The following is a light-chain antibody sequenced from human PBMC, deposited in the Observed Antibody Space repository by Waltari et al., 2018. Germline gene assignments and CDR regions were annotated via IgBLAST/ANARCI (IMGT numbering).Light chain of an antibody. CDR2: GAS. V-gene: IGKV3-20*01. CDR3: QQYSSSPLT. CDR1: QRVSSNY. Sequence: EIVLTQSPGILSFSPGERATLSCRASQRVSSNYLACYHQNPGQAPRLLIYGASSRAPGIPDRFSGSGSGTDFTLTISRLEPEDFAVYYCQQYSSSPLTFGGGTKVDIK. J-gene: IGKJ4*01.